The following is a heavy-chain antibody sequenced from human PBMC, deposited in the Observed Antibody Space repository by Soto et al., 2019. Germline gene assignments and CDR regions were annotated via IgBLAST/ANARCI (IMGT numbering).Heavy chain of an antibody. CDR1: GYTFTSYY. V-gene: IGHV1-46*01. CDR2: LNPSGGST. Sequence: QVQLVQSGAEVKKPGASVKISCKASGYTFTSYYMHWVRQAPGQGLEWMGILNPSGGSTNDEQKLQGRVAMTMDTSTITVYMELNSLRSEDTAVYYCARPPYPGCINAVCYPLDYWGQGTLVTVSS. CDR3: ARPPYPGCINAVCYPLDY. D-gene: IGHD2-8*01. J-gene: IGHJ4*02.